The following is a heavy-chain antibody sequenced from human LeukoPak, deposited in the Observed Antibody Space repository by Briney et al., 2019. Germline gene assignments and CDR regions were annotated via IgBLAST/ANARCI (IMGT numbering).Heavy chain of an antibody. D-gene: IGHD6-6*01. CDR3: ARGYSSSP. V-gene: IGHV3-30*04. CDR2: IPYDGSNK. CDR1: GFTFSTYA. J-gene: IGHJ5*02. Sequence: GGSLRLSCAASGFTFSTYAMHWVRQAPGKGLEWVAVIPYDGSNKYYADSVKGRFTISRENSKNRLYLQMNSLRAEDTAVYYCARGYSSSPWGQGTLVTVSS.